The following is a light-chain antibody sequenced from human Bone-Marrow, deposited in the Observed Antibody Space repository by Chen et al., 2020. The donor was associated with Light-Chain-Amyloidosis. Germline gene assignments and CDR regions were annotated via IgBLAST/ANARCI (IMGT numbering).Light chain of an antibody. CDR3: MIWHSSASV. CDR1: SGINVGTYR. V-gene: IGLV5-45*02. CDR2: YRSDSDK. J-gene: IGLJ2*01. Sequence: QAVLTQPSSLSASPGASASLTCTLRSGINVGTYRIYWYQQKPGSPPQYLLRYRSDSDKQQGAGVPSRFSGSEGASANAGILLISGLQSEDEADYYCMIWHSSASVFGGGTKLTVL.